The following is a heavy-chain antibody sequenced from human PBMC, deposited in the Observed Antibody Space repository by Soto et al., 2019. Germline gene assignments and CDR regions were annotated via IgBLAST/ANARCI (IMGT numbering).Heavy chain of an antibody. CDR2: IYYSGST. J-gene: IGHJ5*02. Sequence: SETLSLTCTVSGGSVSSGSYYWSWIRQPPGKGLEWIGYIYYSGSTNYNPSLKGRVTISVDTSKNQFSLKLSSVTAADTAVYYCASWRWELLRYNWFDPWGQGTLVTVSS. CDR1: GGSVSSGSYY. D-gene: IGHD1-26*01. CDR3: ASWRWELLRYNWFDP. V-gene: IGHV4-61*01.